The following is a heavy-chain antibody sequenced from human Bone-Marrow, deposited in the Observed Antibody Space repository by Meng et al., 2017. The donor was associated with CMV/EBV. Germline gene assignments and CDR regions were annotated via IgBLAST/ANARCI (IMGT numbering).Heavy chain of an antibody. J-gene: IGHJ4*02. CDR3: VTGLMDH. CDR1: GFTFSNYG. Sequence: GGFLRLSCAASGFTFSNYGMHWVRQAPGKGLEWVTYIVSDGTRKYYADSVKGRFTLSRDNSENTLFLQMNTLRADDTAVYYCVTGLMDHWGQGALVTVSS. V-gene: IGHV3-30*02. D-gene: IGHD6-19*01. CDR2: IVSDGTRK.